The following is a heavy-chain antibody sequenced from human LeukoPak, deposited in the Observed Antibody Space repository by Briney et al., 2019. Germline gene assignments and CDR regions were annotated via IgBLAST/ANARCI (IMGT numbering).Heavy chain of an antibody. CDR3: IGGATWPLR. V-gene: IGHV3-73*01. CDR2: IRSKANSYAT. CDR1: GFTFSGSA. Sequence: GGSLRLSCAASGFTFSGSAMHWVRQASGKGLEWVGRIRSKANSYATAYAASVKGRFTISRDDSKNTAYLQMNSLKTEDTAVYCCIGGATWPLRWGQGTLVTVSS. D-gene: IGHD5-12*01. J-gene: IGHJ4*02.